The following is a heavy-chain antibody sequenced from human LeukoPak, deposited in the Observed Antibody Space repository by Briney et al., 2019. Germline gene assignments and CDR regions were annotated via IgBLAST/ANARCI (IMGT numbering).Heavy chain of an antibody. V-gene: IGHV4-34*01. J-gene: IGHJ4*02. D-gene: IGHD2-2*01. CDR2: INHSGNT. CDR1: GGSFSAYY. Sequence: SETLSLTCAVYGGSFSAYYWSWIRQPPGKGLEWIGEINHSGNTNYNPSLESRVTISVDTSKNQFSQKLSSVTAADTAVYYCARGRGDIVVVPAAVREPAFHYWGQGTLVTVSS. CDR3: ARGRGDIVVVPAAVREPAFHY.